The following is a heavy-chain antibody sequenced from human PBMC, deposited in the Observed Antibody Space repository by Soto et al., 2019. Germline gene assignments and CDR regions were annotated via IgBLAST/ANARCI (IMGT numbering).Heavy chain of an antibody. D-gene: IGHD2-15*01. Sequence: EVQLLESGGGLVQPGESLRLSCAVSGFIFGNYMMTWVRQAPGKGLEWVSTIRDGGESTYYADSVKGRFTISRDNSKNTLYLKMDSLGVEDTAVYYCAPHVHCSGGSCHYDAFDIRGQGTMVTVSS. V-gene: IGHV3-23*01. J-gene: IGHJ3*02. CDR1: GFIFGNYM. CDR2: IRDGGEST. CDR3: APHVHCSGGSCHYDAFDI.